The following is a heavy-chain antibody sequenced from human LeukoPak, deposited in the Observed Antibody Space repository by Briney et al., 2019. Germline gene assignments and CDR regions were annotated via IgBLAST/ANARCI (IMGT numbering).Heavy chain of an antibody. CDR1: GFTFSSYA. CDR3: AKVVADTLTRRGNSFDY. J-gene: IGHJ4*02. CDR2: ISGSGGST. Sequence: GGSLRLSCAASGFTFSSYAMSWVRQAPGKGLEWVSAISGSGGSTYYADSVKGRFTISRDNSKNTLYLQMNSLRAEDTAVYYCAKVVADTLTRRGNSFDYWGQGTLVTVSS. D-gene: IGHD3-9*01. V-gene: IGHV3-23*01.